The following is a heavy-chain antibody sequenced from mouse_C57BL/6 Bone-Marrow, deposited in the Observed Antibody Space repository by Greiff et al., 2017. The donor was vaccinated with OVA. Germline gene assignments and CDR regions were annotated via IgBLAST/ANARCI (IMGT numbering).Heavy chain of an antibody. CDR2: IYPGSGST. Sequence: QVQLQQPGAELVKPGASVKMSCKASGYTFTSYWITWVKQRPGQGLEWIGDIYPGSGSTNYNEKFKSKATLTVDTSSSTAYMQLSSLTSEDSAVDCWARFYDGYYVWAMDYWGQGTSVTVSS. V-gene: IGHV1-55*01. J-gene: IGHJ4*01. CDR1: GYTFTSYW. CDR3: ARFYDGYYVWAMDY. D-gene: IGHD2-3*01.